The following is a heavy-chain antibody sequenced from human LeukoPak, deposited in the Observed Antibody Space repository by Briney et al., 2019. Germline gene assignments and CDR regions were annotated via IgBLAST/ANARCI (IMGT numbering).Heavy chain of an antibody. J-gene: IGHJ4*02. CDR2: IFPGDSDT. CDR1: GYSFTTQW. V-gene: IGHV5-51*01. CDR3: AKSSYRGAIAAAGVDY. Sequence: GGSLKISCKASGYSFTTQWIGWGRPMPGQGLEWIGIIFPGDSDTRYSPSFQGQVTISADQSISTAYLQWRSLKASDTAIYYCAKSSYRGAIAAAGVDYWGQGTLVTVSS. D-gene: IGHD6-13*01.